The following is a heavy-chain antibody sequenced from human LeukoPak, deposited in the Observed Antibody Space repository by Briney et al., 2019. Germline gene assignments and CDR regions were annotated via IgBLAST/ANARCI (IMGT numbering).Heavy chain of an antibody. Sequence: GGSLRLSCAASGFTFTSYAMSWVRQAPGKGLEWVSAISDSGGSTYYADSVKGRFTISRDNSKNTLYLQTNSLRAEDTAVYYCAKEGRFLEWSDAFDYWGQGTLVTVSS. V-gene: IGHV3-23*01. D-gene: IGHD3-3*01. CDR3: AKEGRFLEWSDAFDY. J-gene: IGHJ4*02. CDR2: ISDSGGST. CDR1: GFTFTSYA.